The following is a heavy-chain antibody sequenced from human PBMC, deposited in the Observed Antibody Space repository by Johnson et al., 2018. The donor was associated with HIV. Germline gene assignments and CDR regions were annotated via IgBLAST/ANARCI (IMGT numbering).Heavy chain of an antibody. J-gene: IGHJ3*02. V-gene: IGHV3-7*05. CDR3: ARGKAFDI. Sequence: VQLVESGGGLVQPGGSLRLSCAASGFTFSSYAMSWVRQAPGKGLEWVANIQPEGSEKFFVDSVKGRFTISRENAKNSLYLQMNSLRAGDTAVYYCARGKAFDIWGQGTMVTVSS. CDR2: IQPEGSEK. CDR1: GFTFSSYA.